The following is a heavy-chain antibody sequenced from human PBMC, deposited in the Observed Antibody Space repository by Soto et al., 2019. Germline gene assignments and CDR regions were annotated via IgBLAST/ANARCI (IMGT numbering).Heavy chain of an antibody. CDR3: ARYPDGIIDFDY. D-gene: IGHD3-10*01. V-gene: IGHV3-48*02. Sequence: PGGSLRLSCAVSGFTFSSFGMNWVRQAPGKGLEWISYITSDSSTRHYADFVKGRFTISRDNAKNSLYLQMNSLRDEDTAVYFCARYPDGIIDFDYWGQGTQVTVSS. CDR2: ITSDSSTR. CDR1: GFTFSSFG. J-gene: IGHJ4*02.